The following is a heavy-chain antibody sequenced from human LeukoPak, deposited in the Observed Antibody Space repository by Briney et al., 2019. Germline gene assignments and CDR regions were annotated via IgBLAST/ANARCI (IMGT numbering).Heavy chain of an antibody. CDR1: GFTFSSYA. J-gene: IGHJ4*02. CDR3: ARDDNGDYIY. CDR2: ISYDGSNK. V-gene: IGHV3-30*04. D-gene: IGHD4-17*01. Sequence: GGSLRLSCAASGFTFSSYAMHWVRQAPGKGLEWVAVISYDGSNKYYADSVKGRFTISRDNSKNTLYLQMNSLRAEDTAVYYCARDDNGDYIYWGQGNLVTVSS.